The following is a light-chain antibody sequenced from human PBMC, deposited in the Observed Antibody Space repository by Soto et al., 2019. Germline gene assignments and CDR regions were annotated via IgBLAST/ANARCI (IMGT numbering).Light chain of an antibody. CDR1: QSISSW. V-gene: IGKV1-5*03. CDR2: KAS. J-gene: IGKJ1*01. CDR3: QHYNYYSPWT. Sequence: DIQMTKSPSTLSASVGDRVTITCRASQSISSWLAWYQQKPGKAPKLLIYKASSLESGVPSRFSGSGSGTEFTLTISSLQPDDFATYYCQHYNYYSPWTFGQGTKVDIK.